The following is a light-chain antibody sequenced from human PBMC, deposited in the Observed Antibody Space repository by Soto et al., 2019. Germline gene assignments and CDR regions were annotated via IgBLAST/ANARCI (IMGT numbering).Light chain of an antibody. V-gene: IGKV4-1*01. J-gene: IGKJ5*01. CDR3: LQYLSAPIT. Sequence: DIVMTQSPDSLAVSLGERATINCKSSQSLLYSSNNKNYLTWYQRKPGQPPKMLIYWASTRESGVPDRFSGSGSGTDFTLTISSLQAEDVAIYYCLQYLSAPITFCQGTRLEIK. CDR1: QSLLYSSNNKNY. CDR2: WAS.